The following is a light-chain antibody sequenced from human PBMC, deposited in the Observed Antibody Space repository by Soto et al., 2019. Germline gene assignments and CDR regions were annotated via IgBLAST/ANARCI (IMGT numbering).Light chain of an antibody. CDR1: QVINSD. Sequence: AIQMTQSPSSLSASVGDRVAITCRASQVINSDLAWYQQKPGRAPSLLIYGASTLLNGVPSRFIGSGSGSDFTLTISSLQPEDFATYLCLQDYNYPRTLGPGTKVEI. CDR3: LQDYNYPRT. V-gene: IGKV1-6*01. CDR2: GAS. J-gene: IGKJ1*01.